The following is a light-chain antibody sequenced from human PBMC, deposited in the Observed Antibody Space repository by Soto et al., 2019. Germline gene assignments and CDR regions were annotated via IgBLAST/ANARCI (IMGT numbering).Light chain of an antibody. V-gene: IGKV1-27*01. J-gene: IGKJ3*01. Sequence: DIQMTQSPTSLSASVGDRVTITCRASQGIRNFVAWYQQKPGKAPKLLIYAASTLQSGVPSRFSGSGSGTDLTLTINSMQPEDDATYSCQKYSSVPVFGPGTKVEI. CDR3: QKYSSVPV. CDR2: AAS. CDR1: QGIRNF.